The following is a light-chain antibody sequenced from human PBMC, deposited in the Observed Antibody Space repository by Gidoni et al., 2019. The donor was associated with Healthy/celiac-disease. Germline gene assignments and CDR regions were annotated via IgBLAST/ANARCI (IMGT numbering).Light chain of an antibody. J-gene: IGKJ1*01. Sequence: IQITQSPSSLSASVGDRVTITCRASQSISSYLNWYQQKPGKAPKLLIYAASSLQSGVPSRFSGSGSGTDFNSTISSRQPEDFATYYCQQSYSTPRTFGQGTKVEIK. CDR3: QQSYSTPRT. CDR1: QSISSY. V-gene: IGKV1-39*01. CDR2: AAS.